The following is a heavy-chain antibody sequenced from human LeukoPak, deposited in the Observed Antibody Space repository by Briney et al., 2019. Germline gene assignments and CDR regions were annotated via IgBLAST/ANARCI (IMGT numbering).Heavy chain of an antibody. CDR2: ISWNTGST. J-gene: IGHJ5*01. D-gene: IGHD3-10*01. Sequence: PGGSLRLSCAASGFTFDDYAMHWVRQPAEKGLEWVSGISWNTGSTGYADSVKGRFTISRDNAKNSLYLQMNSLKTEDTALYYCAKGGDFYGSGSYPNNWFDSWGQGTQVTVSS. CDR3: AKGGDFYGSGSYPNNWFDS. V-gene: IGHV3-9*01. CDR1: GFTFDDYA.